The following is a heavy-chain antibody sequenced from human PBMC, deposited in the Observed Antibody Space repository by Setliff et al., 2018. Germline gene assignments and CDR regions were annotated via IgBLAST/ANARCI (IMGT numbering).Heavy chain of an antibody. Sequence: ASVKVSCKASGYTFTTYTMNWVRQAPGQGLEWMGWINTNTGNPTYAQGFTVRFVFSLDTSVSTAYLQINSLEAEDTAVYYCARGSGTYASSSRVFHYWGQGTLVTVSS. V-gene: IGHV7-4-1*02. CDR1: GYTFTTYT. D-gene: IGHD6-6*01. CDR2: INTNTGNP. J-gene: IGHJ4*02. CDR3: ARGSGTYASSSRVFHY.